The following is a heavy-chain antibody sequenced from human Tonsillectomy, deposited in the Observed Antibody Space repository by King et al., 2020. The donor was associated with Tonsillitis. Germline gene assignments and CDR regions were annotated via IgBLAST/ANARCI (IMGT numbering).Heavy chain of an antibody. CDR2: ISVYKGNT. D-gene: IGHD3-22*01. J-gene: IGHJ3*02. CDR3: ARDAQWLLPTQDPFDI. CDR1: GYTFTSYG. V-gene: IGHV1-18*04. Sequence: HVQLVESGAEVKKPGASVKVSCKASGYTFTSYGISWVRQAPGQGLEGMGWISVYKGNTNYAQKLQGRVTMTTDTSTRTAYMQLRSLRSDDTAVYYCARDAQWLLPTQDPFDIWGQGTMVTVSS.